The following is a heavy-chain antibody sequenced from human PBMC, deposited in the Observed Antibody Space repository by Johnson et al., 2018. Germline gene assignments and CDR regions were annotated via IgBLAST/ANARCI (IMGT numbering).Heavy chain of an antibody. CDR1: GFTFSSYA. CDR2: ISGSSGRT. Sequence: EVQLVESGGGLIQPGGSLRLSCAASGFTFSSYAMSWVRQAPGMGLEWVSTISGSSGRTYYADSVKGRFSISRDNSKNTLYLQMNSLGVGDTAVFYCAKSQGGIAVLLATYFQRWGQGTLVTVSS. CDR3: AKSQGGIAVLLATYFQR. V-gene: IGHV3-23*04. J-gene: IGHJ1*01. D-gene: IGHD6-19*01.